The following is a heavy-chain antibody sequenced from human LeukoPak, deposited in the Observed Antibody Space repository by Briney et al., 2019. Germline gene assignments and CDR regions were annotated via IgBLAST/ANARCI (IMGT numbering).Heavy chain of an antibody. CDR1: GFTFSSYA. V-gene: IGHV3-30*04. CDR2: ISYDGSNK. CDR3: ARGGDYGGYYFDY. Sequence: QSGESLRLSCAASGFTFSSYAMHWVRQAPGKGLEWVAVISYDGSNKYYADSVKGRFTISRDNSKNTLYLQMNSLRAEDTAVYYCARGGDYGGYYFDYWGQGTLVTVSS. J-gene: IGHJ4*02. D-gene: IGHD4-17*01.